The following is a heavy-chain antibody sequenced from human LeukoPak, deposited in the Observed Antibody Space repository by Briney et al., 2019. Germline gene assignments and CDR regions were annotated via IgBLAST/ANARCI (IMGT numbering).Heavy chain of an antibody. D-gene: IGHD2-2*01. Sequence: GGSLRLSCAASGFAFSTYWMSWVRQAPGKGLEWVAIVSRDGSDVIYLDSVRGRFTISRDNAKNSLYLQMNSLRAEDTAVYYCARDRPPIPASQYCSSTSCQNRRTNWFDPWGQGTLVTVSS. CDR2: VSRDGSDV. CDR1: GFAFSTYW. CDR3: ARDRPPIPASQYCSSTSCQNRRTNWFDP. V-gene: IGHV3-7*01. J-gene: IGHJ5*02.